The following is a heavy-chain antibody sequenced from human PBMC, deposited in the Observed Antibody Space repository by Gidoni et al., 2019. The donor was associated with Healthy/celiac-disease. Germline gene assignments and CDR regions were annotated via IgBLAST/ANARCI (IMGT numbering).Heavy chain of an antibody. Sequence: QVQLQQWGAGLLKPSETLSLTCAVYGGSFSGYYWSWIRQPPGKGLEWIGEINHSGSTNYNPSLKSRVTISVDTSKNQFSLKLSSVTAADTAVYYCARGLVVSRDYWGQGTLVTVSS. CDR3: ARGLVVSRDY. D-gene: IGHD2-15*01. CDR1: GGSFSGYY. V-gene: IGHV4-34*01. J-gene: IGHJ4*02. CDR2: INHSGST.